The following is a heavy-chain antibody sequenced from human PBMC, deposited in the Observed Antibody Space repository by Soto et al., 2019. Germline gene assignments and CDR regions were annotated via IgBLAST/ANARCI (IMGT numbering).Heavy chain of an antibody. CDR1: GFTFDDYA. V-gene: IGHV3-9*01. Sequence: GGSLRLSFAASGFTFDDYAMHWVRQAPGKGLEWVSGISWKSGSIGYADSVKGRFTNSRDNAKKSLYLQMNSLRAEDTALYYCAKDPYGDYNPYYFDYWGQGTLVTVSS. J-gene: IGHJ4*02. CDR3: AKDPYGDYNPYYFDY. D-gene: IGHD4-17*01. CDR2: ISWKSGSI.